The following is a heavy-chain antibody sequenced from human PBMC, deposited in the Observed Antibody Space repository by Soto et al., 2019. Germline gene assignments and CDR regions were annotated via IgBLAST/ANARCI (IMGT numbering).Heavy chain of an antibody. V-gene: IGHV3-23*01. D-gene: IGHD2-2*01. CDR3: AKLDIVVVLGSSWFDP. CDR2: ISGSGDST. Sequence: LRLSCAASGLTFRSYAMSWVRQAPGKGLEWVSAISGSGDSTYYADSVKGRFTISRDNSKNTLYLQMHSLRAEDTAVYYCAKLDIVVVLGSSWFDPWGQGTLVTVSS. CDR1: GLTFRSYA. J-gene: IGHJ5*02.